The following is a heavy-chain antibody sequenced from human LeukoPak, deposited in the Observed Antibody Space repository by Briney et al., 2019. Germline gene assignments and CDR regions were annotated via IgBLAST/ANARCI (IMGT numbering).Heavy chain of an antibody. J-gene: IGHJ4*02. D-gene: IGHD5-12*01. Sequence: PGRSLRLSCAASGFTFDDYAMHWVRQAPGKGLEWVSGISWNSGSIGYADSVKGRFTISGDNAKNSLYLQMNSLRAEDTALYYCAKVDSGYDMTDYWGQGTLVTVST. CDR2: ISWNSGSI. CDR3: AKVDSGYDMTDY. V-gene: IGHV3-9*01. CDR1: GFTFDDYA.